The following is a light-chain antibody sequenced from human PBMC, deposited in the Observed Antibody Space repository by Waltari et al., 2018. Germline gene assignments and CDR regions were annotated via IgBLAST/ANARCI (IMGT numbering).Light chain of an antibody. CDR1: ILSKEY. CDR2: KDS. J-gene: IGLJ1*01. V-gene: IGLV3-25*03. Sequence: SDELTQPPSVSVSPGQTARITGSGEILSKEYAYWYQHKPGQAPVLVIYKDSERPSGIPDRFSGSSSGTTVTLTISAVQAEDEAAYYCQSTDASETLVFGTGTTVTVL. CDR3: QSTDASETLV.